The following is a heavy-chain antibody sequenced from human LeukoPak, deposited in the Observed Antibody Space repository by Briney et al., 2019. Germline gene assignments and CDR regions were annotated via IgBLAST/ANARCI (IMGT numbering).Heavy chain of an antibody. CDR1: GLTFSDHS. Sequence: GGSLRLSCAASGLTFSDHSMSWIRQAPGKGLEWVLYISTSGSTIKYADSVKGRFTISRDNAKNSLYLQINSLRVDDTAVYYCASVYDWFDPWGQGTLVTVSS. CDR2: ISTSGSTI. V-gene: IGHV3-11*01. J-gene: IGHJ5*02. CDR3: ASVYDWFDP. D-gene: IGHD2-8*01.